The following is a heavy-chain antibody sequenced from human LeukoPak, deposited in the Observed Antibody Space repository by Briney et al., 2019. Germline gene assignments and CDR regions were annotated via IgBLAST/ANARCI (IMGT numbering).Heavy chain of an antibody. V-gene: IGHV3-30*02. D-gene: IGHD3-10*01. Sequence: GGSLRLSCAASGFTFSRYGMHWVRQAPGKGLEWVAFIRYDGSNKYYADSVKGRFTISRDNSKNTLYLQMNSLRAEDTAVYYCAKDRGPYYYGSGSPYYFDYWGQGTLVTVSS. CDR1: GFTFSRYG. J-gene: IGHJ4*02. CDR2: IRYDGSNK. CDR3: AKDRGPYYYGSGSPYYFDY.